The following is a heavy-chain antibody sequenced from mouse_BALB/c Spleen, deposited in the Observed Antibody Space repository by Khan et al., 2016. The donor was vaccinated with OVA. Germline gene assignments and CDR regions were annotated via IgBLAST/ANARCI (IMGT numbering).Heavy chain of an antibody. D-gene: IGHD1-2*01. Sequence: EVQLQESGPSLVKPSQSLSLTCTVTGYSITSGYGWNWIRQFPGNKLEWMGYISYSGSPHYNPSLKSRISITRDTSKNQFFLQLNSVTTEDTATYYCARTARIKYWGQGTTLTVAS. V-gene: IGHV3-2*02. CDR1: GYSITSGYG. CDR2: ISYSGSP. CDR3: ARTARIKY. J-gene: IGHJ2*01.